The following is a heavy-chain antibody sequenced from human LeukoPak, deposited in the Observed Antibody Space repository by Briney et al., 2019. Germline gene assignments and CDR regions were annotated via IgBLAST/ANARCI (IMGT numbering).Heavy chain of an antibody. V-gene: IGHV3-53*01. CDR3: ARGPWGIVGGDGAFDI. Sequence: PGGSLRLSCAASGFTVSSNYMSWIRQAPGKGLEWVSIIYSGGSTYYADSVKGRFTISRDNSKNTLCLQMNSLRADDVAVYYCARGPWGIVGGDGAFDIWGQGTMVTVSS. J-gene: IGHJ3*02. CDR1: GFTVSSNY. CDR2: IYSGGST. D-gene: IGHD2-21*02.